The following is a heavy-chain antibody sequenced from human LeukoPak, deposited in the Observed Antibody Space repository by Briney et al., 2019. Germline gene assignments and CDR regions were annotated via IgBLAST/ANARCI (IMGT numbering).Heavy chain of an antibody. D-gene: IGHD1-26*01. Sequence: GGSLRLSCAASRFTFSSYAMSWVRQAPGKGLEWVSGTSGSGGSTNYADSVKGRFIISRDNSKNMLYLQMSSLRAEDTAVYYCAKEQFRGSYQGSDYWGQGTLVTVSS. V-gene: IGHV3-23*01. CDR2: TSGSGGST. CDR3: AKEQFRGSYQGSDY. J-gene: IGHJ4*02. CDR1: RFTFSSYA.